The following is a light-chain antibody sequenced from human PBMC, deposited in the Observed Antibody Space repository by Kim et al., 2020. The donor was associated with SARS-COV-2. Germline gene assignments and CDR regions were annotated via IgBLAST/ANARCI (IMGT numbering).Light chain of an antibody. Sequence: SSELTQDPAVSVALGQTVRITCQGDNLRDYYTSWYQQKPGQAPILIIYATNDRPAGIPDRFSGSSAGDTASLMITGAPAEDEADYYCNSRDISGDRVFGGGTRLTVL. CDR1: NLRDYY. V-gene: IGLV3-19*01. CDR2: ATN. J-gene: IGLJ3*02. CDR3: NSRDISGDRV.